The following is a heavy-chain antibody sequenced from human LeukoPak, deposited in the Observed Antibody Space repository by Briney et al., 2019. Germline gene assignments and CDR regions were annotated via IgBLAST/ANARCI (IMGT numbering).Heavy chain of an antibody. V-gene: IGHV3-7*01. Sequence: GGSLRLSCAASGFTFSSHWMNWVRQAPGKGLEWVANIKQDGSEKKYVDSVKGRFTISRDNAKNSLYLQMNSLRAEDTAMYYCMTASRSSSWPPPTWGQGTLVTVSS. J-gene: IGHJ5*02. CDR2: IKQDGSEK. D-gene: IGHD6-13*01. CDR1: GFTFSSHW. CDR3: MTASRSSSWPPPT.